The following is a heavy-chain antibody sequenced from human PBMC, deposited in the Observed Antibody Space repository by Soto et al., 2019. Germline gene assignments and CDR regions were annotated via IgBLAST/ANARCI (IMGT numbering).Heavy chain of an antibody. V-gene: IGHV1-69*13. CDR1: GGTFSSYA. CDR2: TIPIFGTA. Sequence: ASVKVSCKASGGTFSSYAISCVRQAPGQGLEWMGGTIPIFGTANYAQKFQGRVTITADESTSTAYMELSSLRSEDTAVYYCARDADYCSSTSCLNFDYWGQGTLVTVSS. CDR3: ARDADYCSSTSCLNFDY. J-gene: IGHJ4*02. D-gene: IGHD2-2*01.